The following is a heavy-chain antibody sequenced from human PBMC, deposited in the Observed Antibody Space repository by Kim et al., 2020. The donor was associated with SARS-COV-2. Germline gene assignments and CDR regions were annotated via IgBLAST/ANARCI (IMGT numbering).Heavy chain of an antibody. CDR2: INHSGST. CDR1: GGSFSGYY. Sequence: SETLSLTCAVYGGSFSGYYWSWIRQPPGKGLEWIGEINHSGSTNYNPSLKSRVTISVDTSKNQFSLKLSSVTAADTAVYYCASLVGPEAYCGGDCYFQHWGQGTLVTVSS. D-gene: IGHD2-21*02. CDR3: ASLVGPEAYCGGDCYFQH. V-gene: IGHV4-34*01. J-gene: IGHJ1*01.